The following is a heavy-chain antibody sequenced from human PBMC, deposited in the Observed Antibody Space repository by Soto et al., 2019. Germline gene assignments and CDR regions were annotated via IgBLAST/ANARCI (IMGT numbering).Heavy chain of an antibody. CDR1: GYPVTAYY. CDR3: AGGGGVGVAGSAAFDM. CDR2: INPATGAA. D-gene: IGHD3-3*01. V-gene: IGHV1-2*02. J-gene: IGHJ3*02. Sequence: QLHLVQSGAVVKKPGASVTVSCSASGYPVTAYYMHWVRQAPGRGLEWMGGINPATGAAKYTQTFQGRVTMARGPSTGTGFMELGGLTSGDTAVFYWAGGGGVGVAGSAAFDMWGQGTLVTVSS.